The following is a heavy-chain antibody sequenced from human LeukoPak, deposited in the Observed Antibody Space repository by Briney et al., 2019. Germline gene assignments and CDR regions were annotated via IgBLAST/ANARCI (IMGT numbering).Heavy chain of an antibody. D-gene: IGHD3-22*01. CDR1: GFTFSSYN. V-gene: IGHV3-21*01. Sequence: GGSLRLSCAVSGFTFSSYNMNWVRRAPGKGLEWVSSISDSSSYIYYADSVKGRFTVSRDNAKNSLYLQMNSLRAEDTAVYYCARGKRSHDTSGYFHAFYYYGMDVWGQGTTVTVCS. J-gene: IGHJ6*02. CDR3: ARGKRSHDTSGYFHAFYYYGMDV. CDR2: ISDSSSYI.